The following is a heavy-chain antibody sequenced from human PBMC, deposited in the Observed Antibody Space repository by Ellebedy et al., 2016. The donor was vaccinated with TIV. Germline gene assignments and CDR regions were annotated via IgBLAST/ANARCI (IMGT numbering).Heavy chain of an antibody. J-gene: IGHJ4*02. CDR2: INHSGGT. D-gene: IGHD6-19*01. CDR1: GGSFSGYY. V-gene: IGHV4-34*01. Sequence: SQTLSLTCAVYGGSFSGYYWSWIRQPPGKGLEWIGEINHSGGTSYNPSLKSRVTISVDTSKKQLSLKLRSVTAADTAVYYCAALGQWQVDTGGYWGQGTLVIVSS. CDR3: AALGQWQVDTGGY.